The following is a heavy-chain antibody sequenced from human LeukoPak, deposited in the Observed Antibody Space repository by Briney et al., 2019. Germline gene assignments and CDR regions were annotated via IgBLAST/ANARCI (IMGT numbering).Heavy chain of an antibody. CDR2: IYYSGST. Sequence: SETLSLTCTVSGGSISSSSYYWGWIRQPPGKGLEWIGSIYYSGSTYYNPSLKSRVTISVDTSKNQFSLKLSSVTAADTAVYYCARQGLDGGAFYWSQGTLVTVSS. J-gene: IGHJ4*02. CDR3: ARQGLDGGAFY. CDR1: GGSISSSSYY. V-gene: IGHV4-39*01. D-gene: IGHD4-23*01.